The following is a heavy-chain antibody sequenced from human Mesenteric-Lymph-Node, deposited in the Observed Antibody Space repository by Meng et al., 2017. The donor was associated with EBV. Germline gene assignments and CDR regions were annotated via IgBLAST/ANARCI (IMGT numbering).Heavy chain of an antibody. CDR1: IRSCSVYA. V-gene: IGHV4-34*01. CDR2: NYNSGIN. Sequence: LKPSEPLSPTVPAYIRSCSVYARGWNRRPPGAELEWMGQNYNSGINNYDPTLNNRVTITGVTSKKQISQKLSSVTVTDAAVYYRAVHHRWRKSGRSFNSWGQGTLVTVSS. D-gene: IGHD4-23*01. CDR3: AVHHRWRKSGRSFNS. J-gene: IGHJ4*02.